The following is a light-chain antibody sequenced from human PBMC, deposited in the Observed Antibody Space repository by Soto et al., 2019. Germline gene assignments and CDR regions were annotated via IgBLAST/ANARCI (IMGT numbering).Light chain of an antibody. CDR2: GNS. CDR1: SSNIGAGYD. CDR3: TSYTSDNRSYV. Sequence: QSVLTQPPSVSGAPGQRVTISCTGSSSNIGAGYDVHWYQQLPGTAPKLLIYGNSNRPSGVPDRFSGSKSGTSASLAITGLQAEDEADYYCTSYTSDNRSYVFGTGTKLTVL. V-gene: IGLV1-40*01. J-gene: IGLJ1*01.